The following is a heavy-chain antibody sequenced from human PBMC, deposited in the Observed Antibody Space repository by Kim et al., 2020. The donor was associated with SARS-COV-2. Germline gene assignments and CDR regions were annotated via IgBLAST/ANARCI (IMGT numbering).Heavy chain of an antibody. CDR3: AKPVYRGDSSGYYRAGLDY. J-gene: IGHJ4*02. V-gene: IGHV3-23*01. CDR1: GFTFSSYA. Sequence: GGSLRLSCAASGFTFSSYAMSWVRQAPGKGLEWVSAISGSGGSTYYADSVKGRFTISRDNSKNTLYLQMNSLRAEDTAVYYCAKPVYRGDSSGYYRAGLDYWGQGTLVTVSS. D-gene: IGHD3-22*01. CDR2: ISGSGGST.